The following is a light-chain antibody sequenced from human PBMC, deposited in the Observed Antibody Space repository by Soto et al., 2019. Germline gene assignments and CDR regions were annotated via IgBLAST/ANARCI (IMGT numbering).Light chain of an antibody. Sequence: IHMIQSTSCLSASVGDRVTITCRASQSISSYLNWYQQKPGKAPKLLIYAASNLHSGIPSRFSGSGSGTDFTLTINSLQPEDFATYYCQQSYSTSGTFGQGTKVDTK. V-gene: IGKV1-39*01. CDR2: AAS. CDR3: QQSYSTSGT. J-gene: IGKJ1*01. CDR1: QSISSY.